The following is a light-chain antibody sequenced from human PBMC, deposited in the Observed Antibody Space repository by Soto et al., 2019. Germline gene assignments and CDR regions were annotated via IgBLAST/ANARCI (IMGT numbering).Light chain of an antibody. V-gene: IGLV2-14*01. CDR1: SSDVGGYNY. J-gene: IGLJ2*01. CDR2: DVS. Sequence: QSALTQPASVSGSPGQSITISCTGTSSDVGGYNYVSWYQQHPGKDPKLMIYDVSNRPSGVSNRVSGSKSGNTASLTISGLQAEDEADYYCSSYTSSSPLVFGGGTKVTVL. CDR3: SSYTSSSPLV.